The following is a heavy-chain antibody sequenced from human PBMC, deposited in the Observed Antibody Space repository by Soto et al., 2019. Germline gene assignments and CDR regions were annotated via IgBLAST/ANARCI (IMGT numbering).Heavy chain of an antibody. Sequence: QVQLQQWGAGLLKPSETLSLTCAVYGGSFSGYYWSWIRQPPGKGLEWIGEINHSGSTNYNPSLKSRVTISVDTSKNQFSLKLSSVTAADTAVYYCARGQRHSVTVVRGGSTRNWFDPWGQGTLVTVSS. J-gene: IGHJ5*02. CDR3: ARGQRHSVTVVRGGSTRNWFDP. V-gene: IGHV4-34*01. CDR1: GGSFSGYY. D-gene: IGHD3-10*01. CDR2: INHSGST.